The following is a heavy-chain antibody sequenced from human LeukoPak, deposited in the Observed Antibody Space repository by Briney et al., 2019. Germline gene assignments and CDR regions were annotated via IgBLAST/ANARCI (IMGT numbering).Heavy chain of an antibody. CDR1: GFTLSNCA. CDR3: ARALRAAAPAG. J-gene: IGHJ4*02. Sequence: PGGSLRLSCVASGFTLSNCAMAWVRQHPGKGLEWVGSIYYSGSTYYNPSLKSRVTISVDTSKNQFSLKLSSVTAADTAVYYCARALRAAAPAGWGQGTLVTVSS. V-gene: IGHV4-39*01. D-gene: IGHD6-13*01. CDR2: IYYSGST.